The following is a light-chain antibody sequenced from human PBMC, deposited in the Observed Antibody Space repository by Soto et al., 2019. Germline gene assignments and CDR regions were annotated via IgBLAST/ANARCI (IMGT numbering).Light chain of an antibody. Sequence: EIVLTQSPGTLSLSPGERATLSCRASQSVSSSYLAWYQQKPGQAPRLLIYGASSRATGIPDRFSGSGSGPDFPLTLSRLEPEAFAVSYCQQYGSSPRTFGQGTKLEIK. V-gene: IGKV3-20*01. CDR1: QSVSSSY. J-gene: IGKJ2*01. CDR2: GAS. CDR3: QQYGSSPRT.